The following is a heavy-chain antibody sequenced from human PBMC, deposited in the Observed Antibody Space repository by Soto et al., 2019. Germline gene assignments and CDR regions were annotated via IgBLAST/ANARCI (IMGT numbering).Heavy chain of an antibody. CDR2: IYWDDSN. D-gene: IGHD1-26*01. J-gene: IGHJ4*02. CDR1: GFSLSTDRVG. V-gene: IGHV2-5*02. Sequence: QITLKESGPTLVKPTQTLTLTCTFSGFSLSTDRVGVGWIRQPPGKALDWLAVIYWDDSNTYSPSLKSRLPLTKVTANSQFVLTKTNMEPVDTAPYCCPHAYRVSSLYWGQGTLVSVSS. CDR3: PHAYRVSSLY.